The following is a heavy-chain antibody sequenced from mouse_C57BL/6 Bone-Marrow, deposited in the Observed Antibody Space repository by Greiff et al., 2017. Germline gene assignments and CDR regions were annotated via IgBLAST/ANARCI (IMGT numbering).Heavy chain of an antibody. Sequence: QVQLQQPGAELVKPGASVKMSCKASGYTFTSYWITWVKQRPGQGLEWIGDIYPGSGSTNYNEKFKSKATLTVDTSSSTAYMQLSSLTSEDSAVYYCARGFGPRFYAMDYWGQGTSVTVSA. V-gene: IGHV1-55*01. J-gene: IGHJ4*01. CDR3: ARGFGPRFYAMDY. D-gene: IGHD3-1*01. CDR2: IYPGSGST. CDR1: GYTFTSYW.